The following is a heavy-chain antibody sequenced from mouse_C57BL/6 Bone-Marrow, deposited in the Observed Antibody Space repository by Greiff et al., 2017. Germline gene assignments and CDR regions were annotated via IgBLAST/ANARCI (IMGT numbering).Heavy chain of an antibody. CDR3: ARGDLFYAMDY. CDR2: INPNNGGT. Sequence: VQLQQSGPELVKPGASVKISCKASGYTFTDYYMNWVKQSHGKSLEWIGDINPNNGGTSYNQKFKGKATLTVDKSSSTAYMERRSLTSEDSAVYYCARGDLFYAMDYWGQGTSVTVSS. J-gene: IGHJ4*01. V-gene: IGHV1-26*01. CDR1: GYTFTDYY. D-gene: IGHD6-2*01.